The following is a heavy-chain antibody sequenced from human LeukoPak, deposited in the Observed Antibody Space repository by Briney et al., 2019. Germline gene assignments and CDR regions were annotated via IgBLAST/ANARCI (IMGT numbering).Heavy chain of an antibody. Sequence: PGRSLRLSCAVSGITLSNYGMSWVRQAPGKGLEWVAGISDSGGSTNYADSVKGRFTISRDNPKNTLYLQMNSLRAEDTAVYFCAKRGAVIRVILVGFHKEAYYFDSWGQGALVTVSS. CDR3: AKRGAVIRVILVGFHKEAYYFDS. V-gene: IGHV3-23*01. J-gene: IGHJ4*02. CDR2: ISDSGGST. D-gene: IGHD3-22*01. CDR1: GITLSNYG.